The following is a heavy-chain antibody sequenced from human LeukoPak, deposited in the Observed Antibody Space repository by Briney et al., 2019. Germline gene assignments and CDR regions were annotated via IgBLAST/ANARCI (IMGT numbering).Heavy chain of an antibody. CDR2: ISDDSNYI. Sequence: GSLRLSCAASGFTFSSYSMSWVRQAPGKGLEWVSSISDDSNYIYYADSVEGRFTISRDNSKNTLYLQMNSLRAEDTAVYYCARDLCSSTSCRTFDYWGQGTLVTVSS. V-gene: IGHV3-21*01. D-gene: IGHD2-2*01. CDR3: ARDLCSSTSCRTFDY. J-gene: IGHJ4*02. CDR1: GFTFSSYS.